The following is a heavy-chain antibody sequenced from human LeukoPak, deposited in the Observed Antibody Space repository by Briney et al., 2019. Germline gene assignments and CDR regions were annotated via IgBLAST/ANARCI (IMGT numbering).Heavy chain of an antibody. CDR2: VYYTGST. Sequence: PSETLSLTCTVSGGSISSTLYHWGWIRQPPGKNLEWLGSVYYTGSTHNNPSLKSRVTISVDTSKNQFSLNLSSVTAADTAVYYCARQEIGLRSFDPWGQGTLVTVSS. CDR3: ARQEIGLRSFDP. D-gene: IGHD3/OR15-3a*01. CDR1: GGSISSTLYH. V-gene: IGHV4-39*01. J-gene: IGHJ5*02.